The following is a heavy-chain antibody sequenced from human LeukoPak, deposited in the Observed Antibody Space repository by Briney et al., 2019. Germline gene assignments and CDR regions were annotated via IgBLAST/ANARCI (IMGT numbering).Heavy chain of an antibody. CDR2: ISAYNGNT. V-gene: IGHV1-18*01. J-gene: IGHJ6*03. D-gene: IGHD3-16*01. CDR1: GYTFTSYG. CDR3: ARGVYYDYIWGSSGYYYYMDV. Sequence: ASAKVSCKASGYTFTSYGISWVRQAPGQGLEWMGWISAYNGNTNYAQKLQGRVTMTTDTSTSTAYMELRSLRSDDTAVYYCARGVYYDYIWGSSGYYYYMDVWGKGTTVTVSS.